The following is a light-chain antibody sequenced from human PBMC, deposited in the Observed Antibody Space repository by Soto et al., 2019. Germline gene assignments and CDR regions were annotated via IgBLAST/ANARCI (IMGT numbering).Light chain of an antibody. J-gene: IGKJ3*01. CDR2: GAS. CDR1: QSVNSRY. Sequence: IVLTQSPGTLSLSPGERATLSCRTSQSVNSRYLAWYQRRPGQAPRLLIYGASTRPTGIPDRFSGSGSGTDFTLTISSLEPEDFAVYYCQKYGSSPPFSFGPGTKVDVK. V-gene: IGKV3-20*01. CDR3: QKYGSSPPFS.